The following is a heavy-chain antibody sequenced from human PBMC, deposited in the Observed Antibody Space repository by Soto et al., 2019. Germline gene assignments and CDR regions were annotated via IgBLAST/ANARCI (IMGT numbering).Heavy chain of an antibody. CDR2: VYHNGLT. D-gene: IGHD2-15*01. Sequence: ETLSLTCDVSVDSIGSNVWWSCVRQPPGKGLEWIGEVYHNGLTDYNPSLRGRATMSADMSKNQFSLRVTSVTDADTAIYYCARDAALPGEADRFDYWGQGALVSVSS. V-gene: IGHV4-4*02. CDR3: ARDAALPGEADRFDY. J-gene: IGHJ4*02. CDR1: VDSIGSNVW.